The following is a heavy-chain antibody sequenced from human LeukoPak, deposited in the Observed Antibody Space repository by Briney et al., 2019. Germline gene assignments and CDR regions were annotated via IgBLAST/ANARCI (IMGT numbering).Heavy chain of an antibody. V-gene: IGHV3-48*01. CDR1: GFTFSSYS. J-gene: IGHJ4*02. CDR2: ISSSGNTI. Sequence: GGSLRLSCEASGFTFSSYSMNWVRQAPGKGLEWVSYISSSGNTIYYADSVKGRFTISRDNSQNTLYLQMNSLRAEDTAIYYCAKARAGDITAAFNYWGQGTLVTVSS. CDR3: AKARAGDITAAFNY. D-gene: IGHD6-13*01.